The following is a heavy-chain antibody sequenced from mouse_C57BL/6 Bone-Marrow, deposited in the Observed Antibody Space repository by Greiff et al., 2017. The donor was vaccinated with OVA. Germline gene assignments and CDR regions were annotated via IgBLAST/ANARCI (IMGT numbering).Heavy chain of an antibody. Sequence: QVQLQQSGAELARPGASVKLSCKASGYTFTSYGISWVKQRTGQGLEWIGEIYTRSGNTYYNEKFKGKATLTADKSSIKAYMELRSLTSEDSAVYFCARSAYYSNLYAMDYWGQGTSVTVSS. V-gene: IGHV1-81*01. CDR1: GYTFTSYG. D-gene: IGHD2-5*01. J-gene: IGHJ4*01. CDR3: ARSAYYSNLYAMDY. CDR2: IYTRSGNT.